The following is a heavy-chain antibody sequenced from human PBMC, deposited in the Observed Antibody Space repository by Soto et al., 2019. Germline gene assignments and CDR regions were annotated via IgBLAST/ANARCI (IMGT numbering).Heavy chain of an antibody. CDR2: INAGNCNT. Sequence: ASVKVSCKASGFTFNNHAIHWVRQAPGQRLEWMGWINAGNCNTKYSQKFQGRVTITRDTAASTVYMELSSLRSEDTSVYYCARSIVVVTALDYWGQGTLVTVSS. D-gene: IGHD2-21*02. CDR3: ARSIVVVTALDY. J-gene: IGHJ4*02. V-gene: IGHV1-3*01. CDR1: GFTFNNHA.